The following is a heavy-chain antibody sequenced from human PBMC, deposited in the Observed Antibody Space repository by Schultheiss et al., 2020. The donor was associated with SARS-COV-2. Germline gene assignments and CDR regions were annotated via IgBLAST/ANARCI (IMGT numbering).Heavy chain of an antibody. CDR2: IYYSGST. D-gene: IGHD1-7*01. Sequence: SETQSLTCTVSGGSISSGGYYWSWIRQHPGKGLEWIGYIYYSGSTYYNPSLKSRVTISVDTSKNQFSLKLSSVTAADTAVYYCARDEPPNYIEWFDPWGQGTLVTVSS. CDR3: ARDEPPNYIEWFDP. CDR1: GGSISSGGYY. V-gene: IGHV4-31*03. J-gene: IGHJ5*02.